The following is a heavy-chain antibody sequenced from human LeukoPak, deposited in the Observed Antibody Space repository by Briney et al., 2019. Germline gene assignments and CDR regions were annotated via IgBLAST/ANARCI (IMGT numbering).Heavy chain of an antibody. CDR2: INPNSGGT. V-gene: IGHV1-2*02. CDR1: GYTFTGYY. CDR3: ARHLVVVAATRGPNFDY. J-gene: IGHJ4*02. Sequence: ASVKVSCKASGYTFTGYYMHWVRQAPGQGLEWMGWINPNSGGTNYAQKFQGRVTMTRDTSISTAYMELSRLRSDDTAVYYCARHLVVVAATRGPNFDYWGQGTLVTVSS. D-gene: IGHD2-15*01.